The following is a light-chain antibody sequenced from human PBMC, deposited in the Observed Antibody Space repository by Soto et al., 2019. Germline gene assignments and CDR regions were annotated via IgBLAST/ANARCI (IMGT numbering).Light chain of an antibody. J-gene: IGKJ4*01. CDR2: DAS. CDR1: QSVGSNY. Sequence: EIVLTQSPDTLSLSPGERATLSCRASQSVGSNYLAWYQQKPGQAPRLLMYDASGRASGIPDRFTGSGSGTDFTLTISSLEPEDFGVYYCQVYDRSPLFGGGTRWISN. V-gene: IGKV3-20*01. CDR3: QVYDRSPL.